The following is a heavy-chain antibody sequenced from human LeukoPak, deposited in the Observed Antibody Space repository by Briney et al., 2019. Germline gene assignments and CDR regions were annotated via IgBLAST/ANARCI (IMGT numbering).Heavy chain of an antibody. J-gene: IGHJ4*02. CDR3: ARYYYGSGSYCDY. Sequence: GGSLRLSCAASGFTFSSYAMSWVRQAPGKGLEWVSAITGSGGSTYHVDSVKGRLTISRDNSKNTLYLQMNNLRAEDTAVYYCARYYYGSGSYCDYWGQGTLVTVSS. V-gene: IGHV3-23*01. CDR2: ITGSGGST. D-gene: IGHD3-10*01. CDR1: GFTFSSYA.